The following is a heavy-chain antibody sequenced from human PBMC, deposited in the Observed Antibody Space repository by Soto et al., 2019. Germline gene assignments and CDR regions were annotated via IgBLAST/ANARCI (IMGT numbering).Heavy chain of an antibody. D-gene: IGHD6-13*01. V-gene: IGHV4-4*02. CDR2: IHHSGST. CDR3: ARDQGSHPGD. J-gene: IGHJ4*02. Sequence: QVQLQESGPGLVRSSGTVSLTCAVSGLSISSDNWWSWVRQPPGKGLEWIGEIHHSGSTNYNPSLKRRVTMSVVPSKDLFSLTLNSVTAADTAFYYCARDQGSHPGDWGQGTLVSVSS. CDR1: GLSISSDNW.